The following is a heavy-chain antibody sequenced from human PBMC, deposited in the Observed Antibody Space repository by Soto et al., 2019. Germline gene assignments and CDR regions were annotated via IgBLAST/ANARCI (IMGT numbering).Heavy chain of an antibody. V-gene: IGHV1-69*13. J-gene: IGHJ6*02. Sequence: GASVKVSCKASGGTFSSYAISWVRQAPGQGLEWMGGIIPIFGTANYAQKFQGRVTITADESTSTAYMELSSLRSEVTAVYYCARFTVRGYSGHETYYYYGMDVWGQGTTVTVSS. CDR2: IIPIFGTA. CDR3: ARFTVRGYSGHETYYYYGMDV. D-gene: IGHD5-12*01. CDR1: GGTFSSYA.